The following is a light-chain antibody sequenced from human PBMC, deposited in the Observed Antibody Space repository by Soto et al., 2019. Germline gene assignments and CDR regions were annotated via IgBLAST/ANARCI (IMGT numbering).Light chain of an antibody. CDR2: LEGSGSY. Sequence: QLVLTQSSSASASLGSSVKLTCTLSSGHSSYIIAWHQQQPGKAPRYLMKLEGSGSYNKGSGVPDRFSGSSSGADRYLTISNLPFEDEADYYCETWDSNTHPVFGGGTKLTVL. V-gene: IGLV4-60*02. J-gene: IGLJ3*02. CDR3: ETWDSNTHPV. CDR1: SGHSSYI.